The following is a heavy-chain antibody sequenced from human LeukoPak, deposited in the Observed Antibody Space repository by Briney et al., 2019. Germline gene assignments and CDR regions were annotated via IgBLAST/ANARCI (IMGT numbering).Heavy chain of an antibody. CDR3: AKPDYDILTADFDY. CDR1: GFTFSSYA. J-gene: IGHJ4*02. D-gene: IGHD3-9*01. CDR2: ISGSGGST. V-gene: IGHV3-23*01. Sequence: PGGSLRLSCAASGFTFSSYAMSWVRQAPGKGLEWVSAISGSGGSTDYADSVKGRFTISSDNSKNTLYLQMNSLRAEDTAVYYCAKPDYDILTADFDYWGQGTLVTVSS.